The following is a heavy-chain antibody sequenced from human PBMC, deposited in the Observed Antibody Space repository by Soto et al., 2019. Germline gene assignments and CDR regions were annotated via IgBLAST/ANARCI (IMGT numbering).Heavy chain of an antibody. D-gene: IGHD5-18*01. V-gene: IGHV1-18*01. CDR3: ARCIQGEYCYGMDV. CDR2: INADYGNT. Sequence: QAQLVQSGAEVKKPGASVKVSCKASGYTFYSNSISWVRQAPGQVLEWMGRINADYGNTQYAQKFRGRVTMTTDTSTTTVYMEMTNLRSDDTAVYYCARCIQGEYCYGMDVWGQGTTVTVSS. J-gene: IGHJ6*02. CDR1: GYTFYSNS.